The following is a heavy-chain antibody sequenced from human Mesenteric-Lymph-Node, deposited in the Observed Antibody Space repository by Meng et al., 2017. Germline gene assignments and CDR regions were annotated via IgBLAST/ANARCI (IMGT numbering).Heavy chain of an antibody. V-gene: IGHV4-34*01. CDR3: ARRGSRNGWSVDY. CDR1: RVSLSDYH. Sequence: QVPLQQWGARLLMLSETLSLTCGCYRVSLSDYHWNWIRQPPGKGLEWIGQINPSGDTNYSPSLKSRVTISVDTSKNQFSLKLNSVTAADTAVYYCARRGSRNGWSVDYWGQGTLVTVSS. J-gene: IGHJ4*02. CDR2: INPSGDT. D-gene: IGHD2-15*01.